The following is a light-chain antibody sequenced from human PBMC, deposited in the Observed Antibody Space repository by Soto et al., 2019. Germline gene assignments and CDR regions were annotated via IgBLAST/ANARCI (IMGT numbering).Light chain of an antibody. CDR2: GAS. Sequence: EIVLTQSPGTLSLSPGERATLSCRASQSVSGSYLAWYQQKPGEAPRLLIYGASSRATGIPDRFSGSGSGTDLALTISRLEPEDFAVYYCQQYGSSPLFTFGPGTKVDIK. J-gene: IGKJ3*01. V-gene: IGKV3-20*01. CDR1: QSVSGSY. CDR3: QQYGSSPLFT.